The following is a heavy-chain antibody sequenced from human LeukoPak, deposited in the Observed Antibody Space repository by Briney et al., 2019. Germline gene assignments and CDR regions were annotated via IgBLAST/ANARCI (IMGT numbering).Heavy chain of an antibody. Sequence: GGSLRLSCSASGFNFSTYTMHWVRQAPGKGLEYVSAMSSNGGSTYYADSVKGRFTISRDNSKNTLYLQMSSLRAEDTAVYYCVKEEYYYDGSGYLYYYYYGMDVWGQGTTVTVSS. CDR2: MSSNGGST. V-gene: IGHV3-64D*09. CDR3: VKEEYYYDGSGYLYYYYYGMDV. J-gene: IGHJ6*02. D-gene: IGHD3-22*01. CDR1: GFNFSTYT.